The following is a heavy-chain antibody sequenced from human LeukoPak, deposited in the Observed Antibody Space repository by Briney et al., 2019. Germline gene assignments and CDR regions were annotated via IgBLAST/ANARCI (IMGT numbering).Heavy chain of an antibody. Sequence: SETLSLTCAVYGGSFSGYYWGWIRQPPGKGLEWIGEINHSGSTNYNPSLKSRVTISVDTSKNQFSLKLSSVTAADTAVYYCARAYCGGDCYPINWFDPWGQGTLVTVSS. V-gene: IGHV4-34*01. J-gene: IGHJ5*02. CDR1: GGSFSGYY. CDR2: INHSGST. CDR3: ARAYCGGDCYPINWFDP. D-gene: IGHD2-21*01.